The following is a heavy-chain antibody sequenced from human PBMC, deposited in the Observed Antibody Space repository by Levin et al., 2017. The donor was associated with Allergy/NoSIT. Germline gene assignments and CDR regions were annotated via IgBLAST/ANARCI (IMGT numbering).Heavy chain of an antibody. J-gene: IGHJ4*02. Sequence: SETLSLTCTVSGGSISSYYWNWIRQPAGKGLEWIGRIYTSGSTNYNPSLKSRVTMSVDTSKNQFSLKLSSLTAADTAVYYCARALSGGGSYGRFDYWGQGTLVTVSS. CDR3: ARALSGGGSYGRFDY. CDR2: IYTSGST. V-gene: IGHV4-4*07. CDR1: GGSISSYY. D-gene: IGHD1-26*01.